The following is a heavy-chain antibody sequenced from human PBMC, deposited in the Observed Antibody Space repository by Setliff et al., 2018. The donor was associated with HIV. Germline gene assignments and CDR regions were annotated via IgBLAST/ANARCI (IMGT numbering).Heavy chain of an antibody. J-gene: IGHJ4*02. CDR3: TRFDY. CDR2: ISYDGSRT. V-gene: IGHV3-30*01. Sequence: GSLRLSCVASGFTFSTFAMHWVRQAPGKGLEWVSVISYDGSRTLYADSVKGRFTISRDNSKNTLYLQLHSLRHDDTAVYYCTRFDYWGQGTLVTVSS. CDR1: GFTFSTFA.